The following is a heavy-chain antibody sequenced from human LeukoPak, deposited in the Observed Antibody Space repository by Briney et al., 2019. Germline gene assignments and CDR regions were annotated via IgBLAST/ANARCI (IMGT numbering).Heavy chain of an antibody. CDR2: INPNSGGT. Sequence: ASVKVSRKASGYTFTGYYMHRVRQAPGQGLEWMGWINPNSGGTNYAQKFQGRVTMTRDTSISTAYMELSRLRSDDTAVYYCARAGEIAAAGTLYNWVDPWGQGTLVAVSS. CDR1: GYTFTGYY. V-gene: IGHV1-2*02. D-gene: IGHD6-13*01. J-gene: IGHJ5*02. CDR3: ARAGEIAAAGTLYNWVDP.